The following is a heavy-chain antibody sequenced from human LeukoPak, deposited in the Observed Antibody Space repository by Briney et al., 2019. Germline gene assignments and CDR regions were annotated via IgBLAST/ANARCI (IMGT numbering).Heavy chain of an antibody. CDR1: GGPISSGGYY. J-gene: IGHJ4*02. Sequence: PSETLSLTCTVSGGPISSGGYYWSWIRQHPGKGLEWIGYIYYSGSTYYNPSLKSRVTISVDTSKNQFSLKLSSVTAADTAVYYCASNYDSSAFDYWGQGTLVTVSS. CDR2: IYYSGST. CDR3: ASNYDSSAFDY. V-gene: IGHV4-31*03. D-gene: IGHD3-22*01.